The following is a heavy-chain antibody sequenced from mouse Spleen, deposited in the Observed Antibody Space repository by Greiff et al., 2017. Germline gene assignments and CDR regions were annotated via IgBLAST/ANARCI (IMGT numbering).Heavy chain of an antibody. D-gene: IGHD1-1*01. CDR3: ARSYGSSYYAMDY. CDR2: ISYSGST. J-gene: IGHJ4*01. Sequence: EVQRVESGPSLVKPSQTLSLTCSVTGDSITSGYWNWIRKFPGNKLEYMGYISYSGSTYYNPSLKSRISITRDTSKNQYYLQLNSVTTEDTATYYCARSYGSSYYAMDYWGQGTSVTVSS. V-gene: IGHV3-8*02. CDR1: GDSITSGY.